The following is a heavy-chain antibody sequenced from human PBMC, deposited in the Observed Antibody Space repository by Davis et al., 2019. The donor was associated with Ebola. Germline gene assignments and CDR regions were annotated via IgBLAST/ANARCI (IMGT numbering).Heavy chain of an antibody. CDR3: ARDRWTGTTKFGYYYGMDV. D-gene: IGHD1-7*01. CDR1: GGSISSGAYY. V-gene: IGHV4-30-4*01. J-gene: IGHJ6*02. Sequence: PSETLSLTCTVSGGSISSGAYYWSWIRQPPGKGLEWIGYIYYSGSTYYNPSLKSRVTISVDTSKNQFSLKLSSVTAADTAVYYCARDRWTGTTKFGYYYGMDVWGQGTTVTVSS. CDR2: IYYSGST.